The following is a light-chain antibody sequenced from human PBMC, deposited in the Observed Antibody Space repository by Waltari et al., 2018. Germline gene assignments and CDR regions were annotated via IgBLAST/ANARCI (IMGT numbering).Light chain of an antibody. CDR3: HQYAEWPLT. J-gene: IGKJ4*01. V-gene: IGKV3-15*01. CDR1: QSVSST. CDR2: GVS. Sequence: EIVLTQSPATLSLSPGERASLSCRASQSVSSTLAWYQLQPGQPPRLLIYGVSNRATGVPDRFSGSGSGTDFTLTISSLGPEDFVIYYCHQYAEWPLTFGGGTKVEIK.